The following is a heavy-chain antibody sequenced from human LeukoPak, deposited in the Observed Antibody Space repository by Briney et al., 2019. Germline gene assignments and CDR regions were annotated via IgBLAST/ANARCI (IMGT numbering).Heavy chain of an antibody. CDR2: ISYDGGNK. CDR1: GFTFSSYA. V-gene: IGHV3-30-3*01. CDR3: ARATYYYDSSGYSLGY. Sequence: PGRSLRLSCAASGFTFSSYAMHWVRQAPGKGLEWVAVISYDGGNKYYADSVKGRFTISRDNSKNTLYLQMNSLRAEDTAVYYCARATYYYDSSGYSLGYWGQGTLVTVSS. D-gene: IGHD3-22*01. J-gene: IGHJ4*02.